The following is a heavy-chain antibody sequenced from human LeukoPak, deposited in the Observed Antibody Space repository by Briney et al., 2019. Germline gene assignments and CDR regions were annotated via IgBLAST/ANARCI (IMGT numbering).Heavy chain of an antibody. CDR1: GGSFSGYY. D-gene: IGHD5-18*01. J-gene: IGHJ3*02. CDR3: ARTAMGAGDAFDI. Sequence: PSETLSLTCAVYGGSFSGYYWSWIRQPPGKGLEWIGEINHSGSTNYNPSLKSRVTISVDTSKNQFSLKLSSVTAADTAVYYCARTAMGAGDAFDIWGQGTIVTVSS. V-gene: IGHV4-34*01. CDR2: INHSGST.